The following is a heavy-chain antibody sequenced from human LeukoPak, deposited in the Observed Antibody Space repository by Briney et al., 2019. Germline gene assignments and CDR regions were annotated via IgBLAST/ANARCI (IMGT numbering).Heavy chain of an antibody. J-gene: IGHJ3*02. CDR1: GNYW. V-gene: IGHV3-74*01. Sequence: PGGSLRLSCAASGNYWMHWVRQAPGKGLVWVSHINSDGSWTSYADSVKGRFTISRDNSKNTLYLQMNSLRAEDTAVYYCARRNYPDAFDIWGQGTLVTVSS. D-gene: IGHD5-24*01. CDR2: INSDGSWT. CDR3: ARRNYPDAFDI.